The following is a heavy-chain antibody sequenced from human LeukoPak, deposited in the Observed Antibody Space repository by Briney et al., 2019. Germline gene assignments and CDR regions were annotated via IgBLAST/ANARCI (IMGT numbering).Heavy chain of an antibody. J-gene: IGHJ6*02. CDR1: GGSISSYY. CDR2: IYYSGST. CDR3: ARHYDFWSGSYGMDV. V-gene: IGHV4-59*01. Sequence: SETLSLTCTVSGGSISSYYWSWIRQPPGKGLEWIGYIYYSGSTNYNPSLKSRVTISVDTSKNQFSLKLSSATAADTAVYYCARHYDFWSGSYGMDVWGQGTTVTVSS. D-gene: IGHD3-3*01.